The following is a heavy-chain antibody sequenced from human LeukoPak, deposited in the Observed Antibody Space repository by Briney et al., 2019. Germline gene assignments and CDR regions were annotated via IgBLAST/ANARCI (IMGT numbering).Heavy chain of an antibody. CDR3: ARLGILTGHGGDYYYYMDV. J-gene: IGHJ6*03. CDR2: IYYSGST. V-gene: IGHV4-59*01. Sequence: SETLSLTCTVSGGSISSYYWSWIRQPPGKGLEWIGYIYYSGSTNYNPSLKSRVTISVDTSKNQFSLKLSSVTAADTAVYYCARLGILTGHGGDYYYYMDVWGKGTTVTISS. D-gene: IGHD3-9*01. CDR1: GGSISSYY.